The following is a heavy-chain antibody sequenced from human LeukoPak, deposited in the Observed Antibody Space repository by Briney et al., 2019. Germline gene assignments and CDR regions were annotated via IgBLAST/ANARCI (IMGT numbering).Heavy chain of an antibody. V-gene: IGHV4-59*01. CDR2: IYGSGST. CDR3: ARSYYGSGSYSQYYFDY. CDR1: GGSISSYY. Sequence: SETLSLTCTVSGGSISSYYWSWIRQPPGKGLEWIGHIYGSGSTNYNPSLKSRVTLSVDTSKNQFSLKLSSVTAADTAVYYCARSYYGSGSYSQYYFDYWGQGTLVTVSS. D-gene: IGHD3-10*01. J-gene: IGHJ4*02.